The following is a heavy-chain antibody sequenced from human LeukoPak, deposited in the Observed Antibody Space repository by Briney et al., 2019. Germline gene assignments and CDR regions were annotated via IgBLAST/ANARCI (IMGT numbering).Heavy chain of an antibody. V-gene: IGHV3-15*01. CDR2: IKSKADDGAI. D-gene: IGHD3-22*01. CDR1: GFTFSNAW. Sequence: GGSLRLSCVVSGFTFSNAWMTWVRQAPGKGLEWVGRIKSKADDGAIDYAAPVKGRFTISRDDSKNTLYLQMNSLKSEGTAEYYCTTGNRYYDSSGYYPYYFDYWGQGTLVTVSS. J-gene: IGHJ4*02. CDR3: TTGNRYYDSSGYYPYYFDY.